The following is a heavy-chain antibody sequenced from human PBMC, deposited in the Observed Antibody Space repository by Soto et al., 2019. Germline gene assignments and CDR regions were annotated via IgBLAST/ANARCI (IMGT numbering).Heavy chain of an antibody. J-gene: IGHJ4*02. D-gene: IGHD3-16*01. Sequence: QVQLQESGPGLVKPSETLSLTCTVSGGSISSYYWSWVRQPPGKGLGWIGYIYSSGSTNYYPSLKSRVTISVDTSKNQFALKLSSVTAADTAVYYCARWRGGEANFDYWGQGTLVTVSS. CDR1: GGSISSYY. CDR2: IYSSGST. V-gene: IGHV4-59*01. CDR3: ARWRGGEANFDY.